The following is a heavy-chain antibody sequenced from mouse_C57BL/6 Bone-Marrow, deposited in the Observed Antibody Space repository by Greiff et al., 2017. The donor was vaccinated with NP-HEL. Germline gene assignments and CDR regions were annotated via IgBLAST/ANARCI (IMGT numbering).Heavy chain of an antibody. D-gene: IGHD3-2*02. Sequence: EVKLVESGGGLVQPKGSLKLSCAASGFTFNTYAMHWVRPAPGKGLEWVARIRSKSSNYATYYADSVQDRFTISRDDSQSMLYLQMNNLKTEDTAMYYCVRGGSSGGDYYAMDYWGQGTSVTVSS. CDR2: IRSKSSNYAT. CDR3: VRGGSSGGDYYAMDY. CDR1: GFTFNTYA. J-gene: IGHJ4*01. V-gene: IGHV10-3*01.